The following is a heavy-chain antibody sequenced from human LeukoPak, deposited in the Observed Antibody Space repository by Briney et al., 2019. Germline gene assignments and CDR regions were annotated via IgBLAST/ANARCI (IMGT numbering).Heavy chain of an antibody. J-gene: IGHJ5*02. V-gene: IGHV4-34*01. D-gene: IGHD4-11*01. CDR1: GGSFSGYY. CDR3: ARGPTVTTYNWFDP. Sequence: SETLSLTCAVYGGSFSGYYWSWIRQPPGKGLEWIGEINHSGSTNYNLSLKGRVTISVDTSKNQFSLKLSSVTAADTAVYYCARGPTVTTYNWFDPWGQGTLVTVSS. CDR2: INHSGST.